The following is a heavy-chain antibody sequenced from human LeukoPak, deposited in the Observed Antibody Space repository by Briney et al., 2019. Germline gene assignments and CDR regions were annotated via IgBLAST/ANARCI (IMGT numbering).Heavy chain of an antibody. V-gene: IGHV3-30*02. CDR2: IRYDGSNK. Sequence: PGGSLRLSCAASGFTFSSYGMHWVRQAPGRGLEWVAFIRYDGSNKYYADSVKGRFTISRDNSKNTLYLQMNSLRAEDTAVYYCAKDSAAAGNYYYYYMDVWGKGTTVTVSS. D-gene: IGHD6-13*01. CDR1: GFTFSSYG. CDR3: AKDSAAAGNYYYYYMDV. J-gene: IGHJ6*03.